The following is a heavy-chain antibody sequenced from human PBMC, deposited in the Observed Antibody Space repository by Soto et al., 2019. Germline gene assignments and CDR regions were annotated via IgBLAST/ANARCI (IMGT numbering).Heavy chain of an antibody. V-gene: IGHV3-23*01. CDR1: GFTFSSYA. CDR2: ISGDGGST. D-gene: IGHD2-21*01. J-gene: IGHJ4*02. CDR3: ARGFQSSFGY. Sequence: GGSLRLSCAASGFTFSSYAMSWVRQAPGKGLEWVSAISGDGGSTYYADSVKGRFTISRDSSKNTLYLQMNSLRAEDTAVYYCARGFQSSFGYWGQGTLVTVSS.